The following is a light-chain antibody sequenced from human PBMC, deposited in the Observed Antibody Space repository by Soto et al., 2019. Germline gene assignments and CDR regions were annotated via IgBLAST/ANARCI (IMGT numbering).Light chain of an antibody. CDR3: QHYGTSTLT. Sequence: EIVLTQSPGTLSLSPGERATLSCRASQSVSSNSLAWYQQKPGQAPRLLIYGASSRATGIPDRFSGSGSETDFTLTISRLEPEDFAVYYCQHYGTSTLTFGGGNKVEIK. V-gene: IGKV3-20*01. CDR1: QSVSSNS. CDR2: GAS. J-gene: IGKJ4*01.